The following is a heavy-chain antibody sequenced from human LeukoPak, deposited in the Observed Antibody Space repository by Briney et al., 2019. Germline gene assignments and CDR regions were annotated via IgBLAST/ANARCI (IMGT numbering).Heavy chain of an antibody. J-gene: IGHJ4*02. CDR1: GFPFSSYD. CDR2: ISYDGSNK. CDR3: AKAPSRIAVAGSPFDY. Sequence: GRSLRLSCAASGFPFSSYDMHWVRQAPGKGLEWVAVISYDGSNKYYADSVKGRFTISRDNSKNTLYLQMNSLRAEDTAVYYCAKAPSRIAVAGSPFDYWGQGTLVTVSS. V-gene: IGHV3-30*18. D-gene: IGHD6-19*01.